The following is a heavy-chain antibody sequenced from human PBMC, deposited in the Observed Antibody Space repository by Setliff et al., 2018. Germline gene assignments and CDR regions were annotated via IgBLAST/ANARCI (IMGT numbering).Heavy chain of an antibody. J-gene: IGHJ5*02. CDR2: ISGSGGST. CDR3: VPQGPGYGNGWWTNWFDP. CDR1: GFTFSAYA. V-gene: IGHV3-23*01. D-gene: IGHD6-19*01. Sequence: GGSLRLSCAASGFTFSAYAMSWVRQAPGKGLEWVSAISGSGGSTYYADSVKGRFTISRDNSKNTLYLQMNSLRADDTAVYYCVPQGPGYGNGWWTNWFDPWGQGTLVTVSS.